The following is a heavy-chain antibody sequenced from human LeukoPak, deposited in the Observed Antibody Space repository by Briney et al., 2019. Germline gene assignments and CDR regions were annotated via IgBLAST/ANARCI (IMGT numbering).Heavy chain of an antibody. J-gene: IGHJ4*02. CDR1: GFTVSSNY. D-gene: IGHD5-12*01. V-gene: IGHV3-66*02. CDR2: IYSGGST. CDR3: ARDRGSYAWDY. Sequence: GGSLRLSCAASGFTVSSNYMNWVRQAPGKGLEWVSVIYSGGSTYYADSVRGRFTISRDNSKNTLYLQMNSLRPEDTAVYYCARDRGSYAWDYWGQGALVTVSS.